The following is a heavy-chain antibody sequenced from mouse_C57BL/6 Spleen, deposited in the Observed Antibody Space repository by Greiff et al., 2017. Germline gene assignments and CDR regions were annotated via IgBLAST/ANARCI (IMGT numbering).Heavy chain of an antibody. CDR2: IDPEDGET. CDR1: GFNIKDYY. V-gene: IGHV14-2*01. CDR3: AYYGSSYRFAY. D-gene: IGHD1-1*01. J-gene: IGHJ3*01. Sequence: EVMLVESGAELVKPGASVKLSCTASGFNIKDYYMHWVKQRTEQGLEWIGRIDPEDGETKYAPKFQGKATITADTSSNTAYLQLSSLTSEDTAVYYCAYYGSSYRFAYWGQGTLVTVSA.